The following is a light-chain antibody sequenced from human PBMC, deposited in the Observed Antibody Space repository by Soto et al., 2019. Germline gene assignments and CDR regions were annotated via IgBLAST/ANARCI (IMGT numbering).Light chain of an antibody. CDR2: EVT. CDR1: SSDIGAYNY. Sequence: QSALTQPASVSGSPGQSITISCTGTSSDIGAYNYVSWYQQHPGKAPKLLIYEVTNRPSGVSDRFSGSKSGNTASLTISGLQAEDEANYYCAAWDDSLNGVVFGGGTKLTVL. V-gene: IGLV2-14*01. CDR3: AAWDDSLNGVV. J-gene: IGLJ2*01.